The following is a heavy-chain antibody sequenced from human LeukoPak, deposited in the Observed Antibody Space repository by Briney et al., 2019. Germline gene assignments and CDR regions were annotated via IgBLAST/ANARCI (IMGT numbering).Heavy chain of an antibody. Sequence: PGGSLRLSCAASGFTFSSYAMSWVRLAPGKGLEWVSTLSGSGSSTYYADSVKGRFTISRDNSKNTLYLQMSSLRAEDTAVYYCAKEASGYGYYFDYWGQGTLVTVSS. J-gene: IGHJ4*02. CDR2: LSGSGSST. CDR1: GFTFSSYA. CDR3: AKEASGYGYYFDY. V-gene: IGHV3-23*01. D-gene: IGHD3-10*01.